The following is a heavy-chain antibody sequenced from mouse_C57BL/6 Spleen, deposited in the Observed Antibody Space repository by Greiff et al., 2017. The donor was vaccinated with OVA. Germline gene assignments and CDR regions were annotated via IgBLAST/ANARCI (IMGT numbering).Heavy chain of an antibody. J-gene: IGHJ1*03. CDR2: IAPSDSYT. CDR3: ARDYGSSYRYFDV. Sequence: QVQLQQPGAELVMPGASVKLSCKASGYTFTSYWMHWVKQRPGQGLEWIGEIAPSDSYTNYNQKFKGKSTLTVDKSSSTAYMQLSSLTSEDSAVYYCARDYGSSYRYFDVWGTGTTVTVSS. V-gene: IGHV1-69*01. CDR1: GYTFTSYW. D-gene: IGHD1-1*01.